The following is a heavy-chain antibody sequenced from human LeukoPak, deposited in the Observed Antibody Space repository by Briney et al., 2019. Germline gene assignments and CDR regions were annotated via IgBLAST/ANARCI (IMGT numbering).Heavy chain of an antibody. CDR1: GFIVTNAW. V-gene: IGHV3-15*07. J-gene: IGHJ4*02. CDR3: TTRISPF. CDR2: IQSKTDGGTT. Sequence: GGSLRLSCAASGFIVTNAWMNWVRQAPGKGLEWVGRIQSKTDGGTTDYAAPVKGRFTISRDDSKNTLYLQMNSLKTEDTAVYYCTTRISPFWGQGTLVTVSS.